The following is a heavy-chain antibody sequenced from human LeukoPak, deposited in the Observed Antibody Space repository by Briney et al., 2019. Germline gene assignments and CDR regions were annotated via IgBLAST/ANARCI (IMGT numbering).Heavy chain of an antibody. D-gene: IGHD3-9*01. CDR3: ARESTANYDILTGYYKP. CDR1: GFTVSSNY. Sequence: GGSLRLSCAASGFTVSSNYMSWVRQAPGKGLEWVSVIYSGGSTYYADSVKGRFTISRDNSKNTLYLQMSSLRAEDTAVYYCARESTANYDILTGYYKPWGQGTLVTVSS. J-gene: IGHJ5*02. V-gene: IGHV3-66*01. CDR2: IYSGGST.